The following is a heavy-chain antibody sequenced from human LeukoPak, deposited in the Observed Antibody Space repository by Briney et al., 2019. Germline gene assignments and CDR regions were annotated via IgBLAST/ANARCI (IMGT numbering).Heavy chain of an antibody. Sequence: GASVKVSCKASGYTFTSYGISCVRQAPGQGLEWMGWISAYNGNTNYAQKLQGRVTMTTDTSTSTAYMELRSLRSDDTAVYYCARSSLMYSSGWFFSDYRGQGTLVTVSS. CDR1: GYTFTSYG. V-gene: IGHV1-18*01. J-gene: IGHJ4*02. D-gene: IGHD6-19*01. CDR2: ISAYNGNT. CDR3: ARSSLMYSSGWFFSDY.